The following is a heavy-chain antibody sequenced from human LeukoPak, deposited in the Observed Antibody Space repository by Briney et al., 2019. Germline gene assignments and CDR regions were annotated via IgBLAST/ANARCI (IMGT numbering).Heavy chain of an antibody. J-gene: IGHJ4*02. CDR3: AKDMITFGGVITYFDY. Sequence: GGALRLSCAASGFTFDDYAMHWVRQAPGKGLEWVSLISGDGGSTYYVDSVNGRFTISRDNSKNSLYLQMNSLRTEDTALYYCAKDMITFGGVITYFDYWGQGTLVTVSS. CDR1: GFTFDDYA. D-gene: IGHD3-16*02. CDR2: ISGDGGST. V-gene: IGHV3-43*02.